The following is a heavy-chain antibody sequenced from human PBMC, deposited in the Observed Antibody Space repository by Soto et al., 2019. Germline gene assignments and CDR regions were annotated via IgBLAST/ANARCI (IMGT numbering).Heavy chain of an antibody. CDR1: GDSVSSNSAA. J-gene: IGHJ3*02. Sequence: SQTLSLTCAISGDSVSSNSAAWSWIRQSPSRGLEWLGRTYYRPKWYTDYTVSVKSRIAIHPDTSKNQFSLHLNSVTPEDTAVYYCGRDPQYCSTTTCPNDAFDIWGQGTMVTVSS. CDR2: TYYRPKWYT. CDR3: GRDPQYCSTTTCPNDAFDI. V-gene: IGHV6-1*01. D-gene: IGHD2-2*01.